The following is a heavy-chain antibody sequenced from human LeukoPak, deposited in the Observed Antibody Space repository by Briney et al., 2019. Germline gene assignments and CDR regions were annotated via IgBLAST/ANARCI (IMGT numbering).Heavy chain of an antibody. CDR1: GYTFTGYY. V-gene: IGHV1-2*02. CDR3: AGPWDQVGFDP. Sequence: ASVNVSCKASGYTFTGYYLHWVRQAPGQELEWMGWIFPKTGGTSYAQKFQGRVTMTRDTSISTAYMELIGLRSDDTAVYYCAGPWDQVGFDPWGQGTLVTVSS. J-gene: IGHJ5*02. D-gene: IGHD1-26*01. CDR2: IFPKTGGT.